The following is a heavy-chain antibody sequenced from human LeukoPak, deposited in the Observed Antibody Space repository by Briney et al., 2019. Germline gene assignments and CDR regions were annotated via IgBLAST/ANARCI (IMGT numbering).Heavy chain of an antibody. J-gene: IGHJ6*03. CDR3: ARGVSYMDV. CDR2: ISSSSSTI. Sequence: GGSLRLSCAASGFTFSSYSMNWVRQAPGKGLEWVSSISSSSSTIYYADSVKGRFTIFRDNAKKSLYLQMNSLRAEDTAVYYCARGVSYMDVWGKGTTVTVSS. V-gene: IGHV3-48*01. D-gene: IGHD3-16*02. CDR1: GFTFSSYS.